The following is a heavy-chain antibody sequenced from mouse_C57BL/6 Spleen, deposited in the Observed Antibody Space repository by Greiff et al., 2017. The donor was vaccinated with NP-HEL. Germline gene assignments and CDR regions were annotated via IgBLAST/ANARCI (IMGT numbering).Heavy chain of an antibody. V-gene: IGHV1-81*01. CDR1: GYTFTSYG. D-gene: IGHD3-3*01. CDR3: ARSEEKRAYYAMDY. Sequence: QVQLQQSGAELARPGASVKLSCKASGYTFTSYGISWVTQRPGQGLEWIGEIYPRSGNTYYNEKFTGTATLTADKSSSTAYMELRSLTSEDSAVYFCARSEEKRAYYAMDYWGQGTSVTVSS. J-gene: IGHJ4*01. CDR2: IYPRSGNT.